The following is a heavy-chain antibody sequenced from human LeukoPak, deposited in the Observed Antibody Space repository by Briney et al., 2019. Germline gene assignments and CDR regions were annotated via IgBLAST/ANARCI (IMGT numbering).Heavy chain of an antibody. CDR3: ARDSYSYGYGGFDY. CDR2: IYSTGNT. D-gene: IGHD5-18*01. J-gene: IGHJ4*02. V-gene: IGHV4-30-4*01. Sequence: SETLSLTCTVSGGSISSGDRYWSWIRQSPGKGLEWIGYIYSTGNTYYNPSLKVRVIISVDTSKTQFSLELNSVTAADTAVYYCARDSYSYGYGGFDYWGQGILVTVSS. CDR1: GGSISSGDRY.